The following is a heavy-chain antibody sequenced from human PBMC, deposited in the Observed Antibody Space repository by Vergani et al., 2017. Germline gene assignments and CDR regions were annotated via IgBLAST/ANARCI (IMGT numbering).Heavy chain of an antibody. CDR3: ARDGEVSPYVGGMDV. CDR2: INPSGGST. CDR1: GYTFTSYY. Sequence: QVQLVQSGAEVKKPGASVKVSCKASGYTFTSYYMHWVRQAPGQGLEWMGIINPSGGSTTYAQKFQGRVTMTRDTSTSTVYMELSSLRSEDTAVYYCARDGEVSPYVGGMDVWGQGTTVTVSS. V-gene: IGHV1-46*03. D-gene: IGHD3-10*02. J-gene: IGHJ6*02.